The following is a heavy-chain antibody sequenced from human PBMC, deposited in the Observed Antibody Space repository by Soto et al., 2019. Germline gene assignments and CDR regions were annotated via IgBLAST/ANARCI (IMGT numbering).Heavy chain of an antibody. V-gene: IGHV3-13*05. CDR1: GFTFRNYD. J-gene: IGHJ6*02. CDR3: ARTDRDFCGRDV. CDR2: ISAAGDP. Sequence: EVQLVESGGGLVQPGGSLRLSCEASGFTFRNYDMHWVRQGTGKGLEWVSGISAAGDPDYADSVEGRFTNSRENAQNSFFLQMNSLGVADTAVYYCARTDRDFCGRDVWGQGTTVIVSS.